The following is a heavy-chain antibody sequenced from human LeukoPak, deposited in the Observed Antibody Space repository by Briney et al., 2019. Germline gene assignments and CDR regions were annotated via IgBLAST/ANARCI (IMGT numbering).Heavy chain of an antibody. CDR1: GYSFTDYH. V-gene: IGHV1-2*02. D-gene: IGHD2-15*01. Sequence: ASVKVSCKPFGYSFTDYHIHWVRQAPGQGLEWMGWINPNNGGTDYAPKFQGRVAMTRDTSISTAYVELSSLRSEDTAVYYCARGVGSWFDPWGQGTLVTVSS. CDR3: ARGVGSWFDP. J-gene: IGHJ5*02. CDR2: INPNNGGT.